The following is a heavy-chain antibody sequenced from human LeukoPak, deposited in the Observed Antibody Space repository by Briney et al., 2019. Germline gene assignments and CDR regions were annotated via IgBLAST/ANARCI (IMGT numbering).Heavy chain of an antibody. CDR2: IYSGDNT. Sequence: GGSLRLSCAASRFTVSNNYMSWVRQAPGKGLEWVSVIYSGDNTYYADSVRGRFIVSRDNSKNTLYLQMSSLRAEDTAVYYCASYRSSWEYFDYWGQGTLVTVSS. J-gene: IGHJ4*02. D-gene: IGHD6-13*01. CDR1: RFTVSNNY. V-gene: IGHV3-53*01. CDR3: ASYRSSWEYFDY.